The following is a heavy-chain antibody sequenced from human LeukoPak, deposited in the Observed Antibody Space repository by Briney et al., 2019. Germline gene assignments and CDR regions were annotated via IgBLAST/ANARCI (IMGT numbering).Heavy chain of an antibody. D-gene: IGHD1-1*01. V-gene: IGHV4-39*07. CDR2: IYYSGST. Sequence: SETLSLTCTVSGGSISSSSYYWGWIRQPPGKGLEWIGSIYYSGSTYYNPSLKSRVTISVDTSKNQFSLKLSSVTAADTAVYYCARGYRTNGYFDYWGQGTLVTVSS. CDR1: GGSISSSSYY. J-gene: IGHJ4*02. CDR3: ARGYRTNGYFDY.